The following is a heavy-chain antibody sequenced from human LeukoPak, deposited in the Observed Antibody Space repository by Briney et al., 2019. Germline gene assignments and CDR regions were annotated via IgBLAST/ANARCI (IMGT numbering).Heavy chain of an antibody. CDR3: ARRDYYDSSGSSLFRH. V-gene: IGHV4-30-4*08. CDR2: IYYSGST. D-gene: IGHD3-22*01. Sequence: PSQTLSLTCTVSGGSISSGDYYWSWIRQPPGKGLEWIGYIYYSGSTYYNPSLKSRVTISVDTSKNQFSLKLSSVTAADTAVYYCARRDYYDSSGSSLFRHWGQGTLVTVSS. J-gene: IGHJ1*01. CDR1: GGSISSGDYY.